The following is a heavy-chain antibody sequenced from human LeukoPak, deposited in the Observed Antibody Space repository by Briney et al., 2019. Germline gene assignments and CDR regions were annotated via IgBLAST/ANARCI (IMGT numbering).Heavy chain of an antibody. D-gene: IGHD5-12*01. Sequence: GGSLRLSCAASGFTVSSNYMSWVRQAPGKGLEWVSVIYSGGSTYYADSVKGRFTISRDNSKNTLYLQMNSLRAEDTAVYYCARDTDIVATGIDYWGQGTLVTVSS. CDR2: IYSGGST. J-gene: IGHJ4*02. CDR3: ARDTDIVATGIDY. CDR1: GFTVSSNY. V-gene: IGHV3-66*01.